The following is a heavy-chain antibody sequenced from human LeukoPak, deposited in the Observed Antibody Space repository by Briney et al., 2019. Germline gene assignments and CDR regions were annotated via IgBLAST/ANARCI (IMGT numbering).Heavy chain of an antibody. J-gene: IGHJ3*02. V-gene: IGHV1-18*01. Sequence: GASVKVPCKASGYTFTSYGISWVRQAPGQGLEWMGWISAYNGNTNYAQKLQGRVTMTTDTSTSTAYMELRSLRSDDTAVYYCARDRVSSGWYGDAFDIWGQGTMVTVSS. D-gene: IGHD6-19*01. CDR2: ISAYNGNT. CDR1: GYTFTSYG. CDR3: ARDRVSSGWYGDAFDI.